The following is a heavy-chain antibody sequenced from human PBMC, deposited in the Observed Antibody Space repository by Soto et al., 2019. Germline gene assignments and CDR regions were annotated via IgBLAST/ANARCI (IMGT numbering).Heavy chain of an antibody. CDR1: GYTFTSHY. Sequence: QVQLVQSGAEVKKPGASVKVSCKASGYTFTSHYMHWVRQAPGQGLEWMGIINPSGGTTSYAQKFRGRVTMTRDTSTSTVYMEVSSLRSEDSAVYYCVRDVVVPAAGYMDVWGKGTPVTVSS. V-gene: IGHV1-46*03. D-gene: IGHD2-2*01. CDR3: VRDVVVPAAGYMDV. CDR2: INPSGGTT. J-gene: IGHJ6*03.